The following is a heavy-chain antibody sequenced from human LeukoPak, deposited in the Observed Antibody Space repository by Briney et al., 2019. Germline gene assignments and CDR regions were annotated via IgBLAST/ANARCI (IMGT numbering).Heavy chain of an antibody. CDR1: GFTFSSYG. Sequence: SGGSLRLSCAASGFTFSSYGMHWVRQAPGKGLEWVAFIRYDGSNKYYAGSVKGRFTISRDNSKNTLYLQMNSLRAEDTAVYYCESKDIVVVPAGRDRYFDLWGRGTLVTVSS. V-gene: IGHV3-30*02. D-gene: IGHD2-2*01. CDR2: IRYDGSNK. J-gene: IGHJ2*01. CDR3: ESKDIVVVPAGRDRYFDL.